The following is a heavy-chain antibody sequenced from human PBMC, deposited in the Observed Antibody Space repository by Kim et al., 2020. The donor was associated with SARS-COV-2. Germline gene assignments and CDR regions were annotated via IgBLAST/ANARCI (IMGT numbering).Heavy chain of an antibody. V-gene: IGHV4-39*01. D-gene: IGHD2-21*02. CDR2: IYYTGST. J-gene: IGHJ2*01. CDR1: GASINRDTYY. CDR3: VRVAGGNSVNWFSDL. Sequence: SETLSLTCSVSGASINRDTYYWGWIRQPPRKGLEWIGSIYYTGSTFYSPSLGSRVTLSIDTSENQLSLRLGSATAADTATYYCVRVAGGNSVNWFSDLWG.